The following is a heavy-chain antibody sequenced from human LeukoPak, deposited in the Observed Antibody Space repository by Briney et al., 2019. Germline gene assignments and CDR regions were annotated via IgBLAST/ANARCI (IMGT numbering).Heavy chain of an antibody. V-gene: IGHV4-34*01. CDR1: GGSFSGYY. D-gene: IGHD6-13*01. J-gene: IGHJ5*02. CDR2: INHSGST. Sequence: PSETLSLTCAVYGGSFSGYYWSWIRQPPGKGLEWIGEINHSGSTNYNPSLKSRVTISVDTSKNQFSLKLSSVTAADTAVYYCARGGGRWYNWFDPWGQGTLVTVSS. CDR3: ARGGGRWYNWFDP.